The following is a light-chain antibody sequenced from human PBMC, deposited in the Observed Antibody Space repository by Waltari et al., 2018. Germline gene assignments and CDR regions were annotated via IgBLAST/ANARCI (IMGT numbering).Light chain of an antibody. Sequence: APAQAASVAWSPGQSVTIPLPGNSSECWSFKLVSWYQQDPGKAPKLIIYEVSKRPSGVSNRFSGSKSGNTASLTISGLQAEDEADYYCCSYAGSSTYVFGTGTKVTVL. J-gene: IGLJ1*01. CDR2: EVS. CDR1: SSECWSFKL. CDR3: CSYAGSSTYV. V-gene: IGLV2-23*02.